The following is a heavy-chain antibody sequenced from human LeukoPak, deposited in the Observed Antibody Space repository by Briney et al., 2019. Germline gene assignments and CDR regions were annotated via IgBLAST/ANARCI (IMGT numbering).Heavy chain of an antibody. D-gene: IGHD1-14*01. CDR3: ARDGSGFFDY. V-gene: IGHV4-34*01. J-gene: IGHJ4*02. Sequence: SETLSLTCGVYGGSFSGYYWSWIRQPPGKGLEWIGESDHSGGTNYNPSLKSRVIISVDTSKNQFSLKLSSVTAADTAVYYCARDGSGFFDYWGQGTLVTVSS. CDR1: GGSFSGYY. CDR2: SDHSGGT.